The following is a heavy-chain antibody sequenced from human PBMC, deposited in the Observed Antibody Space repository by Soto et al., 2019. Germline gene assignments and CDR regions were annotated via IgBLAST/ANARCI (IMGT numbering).Heavy chain of an antibody. V-gene: IGHV3-48*01. CDR2: ISSSSSTI. D-gene: IGHD4-17*01. Sequence: EVQLVESGGGLVQPGGSLRLSCAASGFTFSSYSMNWVRQAPGKGLEWVSYISSSSSTIYYADSVKGRFTISRDNAKNSLYLQMNSLRAEDTAVYYCAREKYGVAKGYWGQGTLVTVSS. CDR1: GFTFSSYS. CDR3: AREKYGVAKGY. J-gene: IGHJ4*02.